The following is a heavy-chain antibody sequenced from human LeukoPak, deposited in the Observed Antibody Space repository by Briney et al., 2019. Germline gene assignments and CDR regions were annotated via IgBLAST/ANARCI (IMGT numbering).Heavy chain of an antibody. Sequence: SETLSVTCTVSGGSISSYYWSWIRQSAGKGLEWIGRIYTSGSTNYNPSLKSRVTMSVETSKNEFSLKLRSVTAADTAVYYCARVPPIAMGHFDYWGQGTLVTVSS. CDR2: IYTSGST. CDR3: ARVPPIAMGHFDY. V-gene: IGHV4-4*07. CDR1: GGSISSYY. J-gene: IGHJ4*02. D-gene: IGHD2-8*01.